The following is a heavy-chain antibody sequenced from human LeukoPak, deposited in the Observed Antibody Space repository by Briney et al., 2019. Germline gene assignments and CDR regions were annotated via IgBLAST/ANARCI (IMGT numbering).Heavy chain of an antibody. CDR1: GGSISSNSYY. V-gene: IGHV4-39*01. J-gene: IGHJ3*02. D-gene: IGHD4-17*01. Sequence: SETLSLTCTVSGGSISSNSYYWGWIRQPPGKGLEWIGSIYYSGSTYYNPSLKSRVTISVDTSKNQFSLKLSSVTAADTAVYYCARPGDYERRDAFDIWGQGTMVTVSS. CDR3: ARPGDYERRDAFDI. CDR2: IYYSGST.